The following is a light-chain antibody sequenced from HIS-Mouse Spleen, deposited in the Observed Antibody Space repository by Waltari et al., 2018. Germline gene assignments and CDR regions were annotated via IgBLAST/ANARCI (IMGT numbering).Light chain of an antibody. CDR2: EDS. CDR1: ALPKKY. V-gene: IGLV3-10*01. CDR3: YSTDSSGNHRV. J-gene: IGLJ2*01. Sequence: SYELTQPPSVSVSPGQTASITCSGDALPKKYAYWYQQMAGQAPVLVNYEDSKRPSGTPERFSGSSSGTMATFTISGAQVEDQADYYCYSTDSSGNHRVFGGGTKLTVL.